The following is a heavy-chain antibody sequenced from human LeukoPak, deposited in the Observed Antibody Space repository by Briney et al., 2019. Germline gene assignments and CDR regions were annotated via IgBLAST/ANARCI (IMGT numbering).Heavy chain of an antibody. CDR2: IKSKTDGGTT. CDR3: TTDYEIPGATSGISYYFDY. D-gene: IGHD1-26*01. Sequence: GSLRLSCAASGFTFSNAWMSWVRQAPGKGLEWVGRIKSKTDGGTTDYAAPVKGRFTISRDDSKNTLYLQMNSLKTEDTAVYYCTTDYEIPGATSGISYYFDYWGQGTLVTVSS. CDR1: GFTFSNAW. V-gene: IGHV3-15*01. J-gene: IGHJ4*02.